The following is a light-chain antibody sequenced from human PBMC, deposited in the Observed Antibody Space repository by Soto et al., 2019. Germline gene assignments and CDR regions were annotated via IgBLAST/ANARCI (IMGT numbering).Light chain of an antibody. Sequence: EIVLTQSPATLSVSPGERATLSCRARQSISTNLAWYQQKPGQAPRLLILGASTRATGIPARFTGSGSGTEFTLTISSLQSEDSAVYYCQHYNNWPPRTFGQGTKVEIK. CDR2: GAS. J-gene: IGKJ1*01. V-gene: IGKV3-15*01. CDR3: QHYNNWPPRT. CDR1: QSISTN.